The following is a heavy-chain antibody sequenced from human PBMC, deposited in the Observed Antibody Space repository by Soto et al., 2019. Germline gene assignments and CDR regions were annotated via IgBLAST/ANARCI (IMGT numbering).Heavy chain of an antibody. CDR3: ARKDKSGYFNWFDP. D-gene: IGHD3-22*01. CDR2: IFPSDSDT. V-gene: IGHV5-51*01. J-gene: IGHJ5*02. Sequence: GESLKISCRTSGYKFTSSWIAWVRQKPGKGLEWMGIIFPSDSDTRYSPSFQGQVTTSVDRSTSTDFLQWASLKASDTAVYFCARKDKSGYFNWFDPWGQGTLVTVSS. CDR1: GYKFTSSW.